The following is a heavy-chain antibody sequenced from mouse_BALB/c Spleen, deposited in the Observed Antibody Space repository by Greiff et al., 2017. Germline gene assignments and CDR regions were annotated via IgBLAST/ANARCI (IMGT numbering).Heavy chain of an antibody. V-gene: IGHV2-9*02. Sequence: VKLQESGPGLVAPSQSLSITCTVSGFSLTSYGVHWVRQPPGKGLEWLGVIWAGGSTNYNSALMSRLSISKDNSKSQVFLKMNSLQTDDTAMYYCARDRDYYGSSYQYYFDYWGQGTTLTVSS. CDR1: GFSLTSYG. J-gene: IGHJ2*01. CDR2: IWAGGST. D-gene: IGHD1-1*01. CDR3: ARDRDYYGSSYQYYFDY.